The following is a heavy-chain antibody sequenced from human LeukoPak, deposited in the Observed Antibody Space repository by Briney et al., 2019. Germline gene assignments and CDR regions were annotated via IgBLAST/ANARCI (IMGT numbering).Heavy chain of an antibody. J-gene: IGHJ4*02. Sequence: PGGSLRLSCAASGFTFDDYAMHWVRQAPGKGLEWVSGISWNSGSIGYADSVKGRFTISRDNAKNSLYLQMNSLRAEDMALYYCAKAAKVGGSYRQTGYLDYWGQGTLVTVSS. V-gene: IGHV3-9*03. CDR3: AKAAKVGGSYRQTGYLDY. D-gene: IGHD1-26*01. CDR2: ISWNSGSI. CDR1: GFTFDDYA.